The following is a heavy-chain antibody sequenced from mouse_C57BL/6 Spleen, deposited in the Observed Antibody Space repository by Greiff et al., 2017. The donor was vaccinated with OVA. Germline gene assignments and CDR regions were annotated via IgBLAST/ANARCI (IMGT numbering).Heavy chain of an antibody. D-gene: IGHD1-1*01. V-gene: IGHV3-8*01. Sequence: EVKLLESGPGLAKPSQTLSLTCSVTGYSITSDYWNWIRKFPGNKLEYMGYISYSGSTYYTPSLNSRISITRATSKNQYYLQLNSVTTEDTATYYCAGWRHYYGSSYEKYFDVWGTGTTVTVSS. J-gene: IGHJ1*03. CDR2: ISYSGST. CDR3: AGWRHYYGSSYEKYFDV. CDR1: GYSITSDY.